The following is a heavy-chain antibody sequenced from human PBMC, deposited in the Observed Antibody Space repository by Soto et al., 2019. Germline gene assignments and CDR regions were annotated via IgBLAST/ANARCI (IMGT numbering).Heavy chain of an antibody. CDR2: INHSGST. CDR3: AAGQWLVPYYFDY. CDR1: GGSFSGYY. J-gene: IGHJ4*02. Sequence: QVQLQQWGAGLLKPSETLSLTCAVYGGSFSGYYWSWIRQPPGKGLEWIGEINHSGSTNYNPSLKGRVTISVDTSKNPFSLKLSSVTAADTAVYYCAAGQWLVPYYFDYWGQGTLVTVSS. V-gene: IGHV4-34*01. D-gene: IGHD6-19*01.